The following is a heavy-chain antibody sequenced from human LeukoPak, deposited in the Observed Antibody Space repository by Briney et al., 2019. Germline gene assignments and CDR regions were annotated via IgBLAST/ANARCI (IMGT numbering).Heavy chain of an antibody. V-gene: IGHV3-23*01. CDR3: AKGSGSSCYSPCDY. CDR1: GFSFSSYA. J-gene: IGHJ4*02. CDR2: ICANDGNT. Sequence: GGSLRLSCAASGFSFSSYAMSWVRQAPGKGLEWVSVICANDGNTYYADAVKGRFTISRDNSKDTLYLQMDSLRAEDTAVYYCAKGSGSSCYSPCDYWGQGILVTVSS. D-gene: IGHD2-15*01.